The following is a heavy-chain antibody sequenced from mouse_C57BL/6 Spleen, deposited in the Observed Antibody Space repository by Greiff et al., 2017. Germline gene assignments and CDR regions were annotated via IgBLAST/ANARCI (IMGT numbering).Heavy chain of an antibody. J-gene: IGHJ2*01. CDR3: ARYYGYDGRNY. V-gene: IGHV1-82*01. D-gene: IGHD2-2*01. CDR2: IYPGDGDT. Sequence: VKLMESGPELVKPGASVKISCKASGYAFSSSWMNWVKQRPGKGLEWIGRIYPGDGDTNYNGKFKGKATLTADKSSSTAYMQLSSLTSGDSAVFFCARYYGYDGRNYWGQGTTLTVSS. CDR1: GYAFSSSW.